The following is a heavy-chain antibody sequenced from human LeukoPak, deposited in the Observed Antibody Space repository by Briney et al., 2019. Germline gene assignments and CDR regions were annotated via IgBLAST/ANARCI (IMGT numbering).Heavy chain of an antibody. CDR1: GGSISSGDYY. V-gene: IGHV4-30-4*01. CDR2: IYYSGST. Sequence: ASQTLSLTCTVSGGSISSGDYYWSWLRQPPGKGLEWIGYIYYSGSTYYNPSLKSRVTISVDTSKNQFSLKLSSVTAEDTAVYYCARATLWFGEYYFDYWGQGTLVTVSS. D-gene: IGHD3-10*01. J-gene: IGHJ4*02. CDR3: ARATLWFGEYYFDY.